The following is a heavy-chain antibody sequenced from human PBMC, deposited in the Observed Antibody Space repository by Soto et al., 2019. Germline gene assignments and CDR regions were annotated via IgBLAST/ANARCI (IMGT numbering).Heavy chain of an antibody. CDR1: GDSISTVDYF. V-gene: IGHV4-30-4*01. Sequence: SETLSLTCSVSGDSISTVDYFWAWIRQPPGRALEYIGYIYKSATTYYNPSFESRVAISLDTSKSQFSLNVTSVTAADTAVYFCARGRYCLTGRCFPNWFDSWGQGTLVTVSS. D-gene: IGHD2-15*01. CDR3: ARGRYCLTGRCFPNWFDS. J-gene: IGHJ5*01. CDR2: IYKSATT.